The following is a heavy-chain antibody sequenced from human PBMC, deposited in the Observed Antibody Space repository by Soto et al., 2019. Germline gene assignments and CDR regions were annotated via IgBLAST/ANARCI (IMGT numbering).Heavy chain of an antibody. CDR1: GFTFRSFG. V-gene: IGHV3-30*18. J-gene: IGHJ6*02. CDR3: AKDVGQQLVLNYGMDV. D-gene: IGHD6-13*01. Sequence: QVQLVESGGGVIQPGTSLSLSCGSSGFTFRSFGMYWVRQAPGKGLEWVAVVSYDGNHKYYADSVKGRFTVSRDNAKNMVYLEMNSLRREDTAVYYCAKDVGQQLVLNYGMDVWGQGTTVTVSS. CDR2: VSYDGNHK.